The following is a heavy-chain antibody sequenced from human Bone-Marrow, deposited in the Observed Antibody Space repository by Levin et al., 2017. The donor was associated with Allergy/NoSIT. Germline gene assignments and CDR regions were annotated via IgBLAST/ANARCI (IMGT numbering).Heavy chain of an antibody. Sequence: PGASVKVSCKVSGYTLTELSMHWVRQAPGKGLEWMGGFDPEDGETIYAQKFQGRVTMTEDTSTDTAYMELSSLRSEDTAVYYCATEGGSSWYLPYGMDVWGQGTTVTVSS. CDR3: ATEGGSSWYLPYGMDV. J-gene: IGHJ6*02. CDR2: FDPEDGET. V-gene: IGHV1-24*01. CDR1: GYTLTELS. D-gene: IGHD6-13*01.